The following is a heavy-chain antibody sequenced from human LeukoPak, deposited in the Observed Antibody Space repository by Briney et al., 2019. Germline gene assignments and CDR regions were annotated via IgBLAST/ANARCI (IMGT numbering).Heavy chain of an antibody. V-gene: IGHV4-31*11. J-gene: IGHJ5*02. CDR2: IYYSGST. CDR3: ARDSLNNWFDP. CDR1: GGSISSGGYY. Sequence: SETLSLTCDVSGGSISSGGYYWSWIRQHPGKGLEWIGYIYYSGSTYYNPSLKSRVTISVDTSKNQFSLKLSSVTAADTAVYYCARDSLNNWFDPWGQGTLVTVSS.